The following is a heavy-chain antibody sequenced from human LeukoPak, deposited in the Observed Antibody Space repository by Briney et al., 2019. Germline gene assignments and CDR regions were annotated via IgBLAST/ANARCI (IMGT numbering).Heavy chain of an antibody. J-gene: IGHJ6*03. CDR3: ARAIIVPANYYYCLDV. Sequence: SDPLSLTCTVSGYSISSGYDWGWIGQPPGTGLEWLGRINQSGSTYNKPVRKSRGTMSVATSKNQFSLKLSSVTAADTAVYYCARAIIVPANYYYCLDVWGKGTTVTVSS. D-gene: IGHD2-2*01. CDR1: GYSISSGYD. V-gene: IGHV4-38-2*02. CDR2: INQSGST.